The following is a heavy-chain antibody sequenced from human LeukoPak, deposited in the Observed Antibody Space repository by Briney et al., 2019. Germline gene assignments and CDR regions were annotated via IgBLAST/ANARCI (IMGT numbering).Heavy chain of an antibody. D-gene: IGHD3-10*01. J-gene: IGHJ5*02. Sequence: SETLSLTCAVYGGSFSGYYWSWIRQPPGKGLEWIGEINHSGSTNYNPSLKSRVTISVDTSKNQFSLKLSSVTAADTAVYYCARGGGSGSYDKGWFDPWGQGTLVTVSS. CDR1: GGSFSGYY. CDR2: INHSGST. V-gene: IGHV4-34*01. CDR3: ARGGGSGSYDKGWFDP.